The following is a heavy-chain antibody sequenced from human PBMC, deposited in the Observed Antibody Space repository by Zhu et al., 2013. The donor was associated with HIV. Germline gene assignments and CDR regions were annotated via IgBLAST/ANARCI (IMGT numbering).Heavy chain of an antibody. J-gene: IGHJ5*02. CDR3: ARSGGVYFWSGYYNWFDP. V-gene: IGHV1-8*01. CDR2: MNPNSGNT. Sequence: QVQLVQSGAEVKKPGASVKVSCKASGYTFTSYDINWVRQATGQGLEWMGWMNPNSGNTGYAQKFQGRVTMTRNTSISTAYMELSSLRSEDTAVYYCARSGGVYFWSGYYNWFDPWGQGTLVTVSS. CDR1: GYTFTSYD. D-gene: IGHD3-3*01.